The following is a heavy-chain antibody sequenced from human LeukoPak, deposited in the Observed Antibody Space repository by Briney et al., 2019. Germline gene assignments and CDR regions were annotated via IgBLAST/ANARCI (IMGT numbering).Heavy chain of an antibody. CDR2: ISSSGSYI. V-gene: IGHV3-21*01. Sequence: GGSLRLSCAVSGFTFSSYTMNWVRPTPGKGLEWVSSISSSGSYIYYADSVKGRFTISRDNVRNSLYLQMNSLRAEDTAVYYCARGAHSGNYQSDHPFDYWGQGTLVTVSS. J-gene: IGHJ4*02. CDR3: ARGAHSGNYQSDHPFDY. D-gene: IGHD1-26*01. CDR1: GFTFSSYT.